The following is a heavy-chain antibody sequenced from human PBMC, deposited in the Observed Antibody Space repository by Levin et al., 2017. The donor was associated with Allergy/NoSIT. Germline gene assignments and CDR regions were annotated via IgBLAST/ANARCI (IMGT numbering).Heavy chain of an antibody. D-gene: IGHD5-12*01. CDR1: GFTFSSYW. CDR2: INSDGSST. CDR3: ARDAPLHSGGYDD. Sequence: GGSLRLSCAASGFTFSSYWMHCVRQAPGKGLVWVSRINSDGSSTSYADSVKGRFTISRDNAKNTLYLQMNSLRAEDTAVYYCARDAPLHSGGYDDWGQGTLVTVSS. V-gene: IGHV3-74*01. J-gene: IGHJ4*02.